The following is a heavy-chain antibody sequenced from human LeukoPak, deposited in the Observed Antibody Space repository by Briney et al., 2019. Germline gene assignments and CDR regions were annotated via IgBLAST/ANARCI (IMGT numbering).Heavy chain of an antibody. D-gene: IGHD6-19*01. J-gene: IGHJ4*02. Sequence: GGSLRLSCAASGFTFSSYGMHWVRQAPGKGLEWLAVIWYDGSNKYYADSVKGRFTISRDNSKNTLYLQMNSLRAEDTAVYYCAREGRQWLVYYFDYWGQGTLVTVSS. CDR2: IWYDGSNK. CDR1: GFTFSSYG. V-gene: IGHV3-33*01. CDR3: AREGRQWLVYYFDY.